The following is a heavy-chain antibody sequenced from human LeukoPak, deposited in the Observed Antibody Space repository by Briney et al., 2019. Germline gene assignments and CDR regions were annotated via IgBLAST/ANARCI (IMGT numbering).Heavy chain of an antibody. Sequence: GGSLRLSCAASGFTFSSYSMNWVRQAPGKGLEWVPSISSSTSYIYYADSVKGRFTISRDNSKNTLYLQMNSLRAEDTAVYYCARDSSGYYLYWGQGTLVTVSS. D-gene: IGHD3-22*01. CDR1: GFTFSSYS. CDR3: ARDSSGYYLY. V-gene: IGHV3-21*04. J-gene: IGHJ4*02. CDR2: ISSSTSYI.